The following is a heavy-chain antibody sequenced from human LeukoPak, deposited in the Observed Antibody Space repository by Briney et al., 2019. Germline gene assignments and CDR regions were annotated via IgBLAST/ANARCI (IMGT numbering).Heavy chain of an antibody. CDR3: ARVPAAGTPYYYYYGMDV. V-gene: IGHV4-59*01. Sequence: SETLSLTCTVSGGSISSYYWSWIRQPPGKGLEWIGYIYYSGSTNYNPSLKSRVTISVDTSKNQFSLKLSSVTAADTAVCYCARVPAAGTPYYYYYGMDVWGQGTTVTVSS. J-gene: IGHJ6*02. CDR1: GGSISSYY. CDR2: IYYSGST. D-gene: IGHD6-13*01.